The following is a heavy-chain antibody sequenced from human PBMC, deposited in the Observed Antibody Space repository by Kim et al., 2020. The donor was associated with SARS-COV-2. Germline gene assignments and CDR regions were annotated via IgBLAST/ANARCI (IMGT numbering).Heavy chain of an antibody. V-gene: IGHV3-23*01. J-gene: IGHJ4*02. Sequence: GGSLRLSCAASGFTFSSYAMSWVRQAPGKGLEWVSAISGSGGSTYYADSAKGRFTISTENSKNTLYLQMNSLRAEDTAVYYCAKGGDYYENDDYWGQGTLVTVSS. CDR2: ISGSGGST. CDR1: GFTFSSYA. D-gene: IGHD3-22*01. CDR3: AKGGDYYENDDY.